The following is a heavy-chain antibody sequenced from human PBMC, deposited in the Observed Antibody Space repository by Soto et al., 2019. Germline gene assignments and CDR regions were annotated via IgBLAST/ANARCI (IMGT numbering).Heavy chain of an antibody. CDR1: GFTFSSYS. J-gene: IGHJ4*02. D-gene: IGHD4-17*01. CDR2: ISSSSSYI. Sequence: EVQLVESGGGLVQPGGSLRLSCAASGFTFSSYSMNWVRQAPGKGLEWVSSISSSSSYIYYADSVKGRFTISRDNAKNSLYLQMNSLRAEDTAVYYCARDTAVTTSFDYWGQGTLVTVSS. V-gene: IGHV3-21*01. CDR3: ARDTAVTTSFDY.